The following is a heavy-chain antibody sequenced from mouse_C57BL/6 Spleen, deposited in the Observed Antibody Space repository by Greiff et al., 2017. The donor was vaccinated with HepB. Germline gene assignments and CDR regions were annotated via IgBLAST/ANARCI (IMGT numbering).Heavy chain of an antibody. CDR1: GYSFTDYN. J-gene: IGHJ4*01. CDR2: INPNYGTT. CDR3: ARRGAYDGYYDYAMDY. Sequence: EVQLQQSGPELVKPGASVKISCKASGYSFTDYNMNWVKQSNGKSLEWIGVINPNYGTTSSNQTFKGKATLTVDQSSSTAYMQRNSLTSEDSAVYYGARRGAYDGYYDYAMDYWGQGTSVTVSS. V-gene: IGHV1-39*01. D-gene: IGHD2-3*01.